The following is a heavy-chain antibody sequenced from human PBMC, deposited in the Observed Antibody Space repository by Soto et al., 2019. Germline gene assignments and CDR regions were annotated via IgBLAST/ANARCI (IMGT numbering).Heavy chain of an antibody. CDR3: ARSSSSPHFYYGMDV. J-gene: IGHJ6*02. V-gene: IGHV1-2*04. D-gene: IGHD6-6*01. Sequence: QVQLVQSGAEVKKPGASVKVSCKASGYTFTGYYMHWVRQAPGQGLEWMGWINPNSGGTNYAQKFQGWVTMTRDTSISTAYIELSRLRSDDTAVYYCARSSSSPHFYYGMDVWGQGTTVTVSS. CDR2: INPNSGGT. CDR1: GYTFTGYY.